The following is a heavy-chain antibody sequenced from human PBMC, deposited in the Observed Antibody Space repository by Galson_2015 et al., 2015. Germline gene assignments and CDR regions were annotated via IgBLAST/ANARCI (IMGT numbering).Heavy chain of an antibody. CDR3: ARDLGSLGIFDY. CDR1: GFTFSIYS. CDR2: ISSSSSYI. J-gene: IGHJ4*02. Sequence: SLRLSCAASGFTFSIYSMNWVRQAPGKGLEWVSSISSSSSYIYYADSVKGRFTISRDNAKNSLYLQMNSLRAEDTAVYYCARDLGSLGIFDYWGQGTLVTVSS. D-gene: IGHD6-19*01. V-gene: IGHV3-21*01.